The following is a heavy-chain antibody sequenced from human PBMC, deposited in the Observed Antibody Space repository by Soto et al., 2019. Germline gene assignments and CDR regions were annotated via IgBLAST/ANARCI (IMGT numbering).Heavy chain of an antibody. Sequence: QVQLVESGGGVVQPGRSLRLSCAASGFTFSSYAMHWVRQAPGKGLEWVAVISYDGSNKYYADCVKGRFTISRDNSKNTLYLQMNSLRAEDTAVYYCARDGLGYCSGGSCYYGYFDYWGQGTLVTVSS. V-gene: IGHV3-30-3*01. D-gene: IGHD2-15*01. CDR1: GFTFSSYA. J-gene: IGHJ4*02. CDR2: ISYDGSNK. CDR3: ARDGLGYCSGGSCYYGYFDY.